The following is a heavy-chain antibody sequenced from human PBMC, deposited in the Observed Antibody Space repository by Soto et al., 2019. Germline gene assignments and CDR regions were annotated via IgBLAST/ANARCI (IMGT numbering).Heavy chain of an antibody. CDR2: ISYDGSNN. CDR3: ARDYSNSILDWYFDL. J-gene: IGHJ2*01. Sequence: QVQLVESGGGVVQPGRSLRLSCAASGFTFSSYGMHWVRQAPGKGLEWVAVISYDGSNNYYADSVKGRFTISSDNSKYTLSLQMNSLRAEDTAVYYCARDYSNSILDWYFDLWGRGTLVTVSS. V-gene: IGHV3-30*03. CDR1: GFTFSSYG. D-gene: IGHD4-4*01.